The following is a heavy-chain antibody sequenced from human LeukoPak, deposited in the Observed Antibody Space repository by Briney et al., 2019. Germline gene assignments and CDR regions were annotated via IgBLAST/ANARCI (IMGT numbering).Heavy chain of an antibody. CDR3: ARDGPAQMVDFDY. D-gene: IGHD3-10*01. CDR2: IYPNNGAT. CDR1: GYTFTGYY. V-gene: IGHV1-2*02. J-gene: IGHJ4*02. Sequence: ASVKVSCKASGYTFTGYYMHWVRQAPGQGLECMGWIYPNNGATGYAQKFQGRVAMTRDTPISTAYMELSRLRPDDTAVYYCARDGPAQMVDFDYWGQGTLVTVSS.